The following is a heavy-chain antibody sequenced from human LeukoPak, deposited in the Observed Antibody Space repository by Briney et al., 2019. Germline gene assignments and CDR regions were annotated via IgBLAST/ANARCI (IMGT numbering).Heavy chain of an antibody. CDR3: ARDPTLGAGNYYHAMDV. J-gene: IGHJ6*04. D-gene: IGHD3-16*01. Sequence: PSETLSLTCTVSGYSINSGYYWGWIRQSPGKGLEWIGSIYHGGNTYYNPSLKSRATISVDTSENQFTLKLSSVTAADTAVYYCARDPTLGAGNYYHAMDVWGIGTTVTVSS. V-gene: IGHV4-38-2*02. CDR1: GYSINSGYY. CDR2: IYHGGNT.